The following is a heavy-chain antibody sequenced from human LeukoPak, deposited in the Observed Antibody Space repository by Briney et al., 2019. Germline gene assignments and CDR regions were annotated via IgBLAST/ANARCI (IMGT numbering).Heavy chain of an antibody. D-gene: IGHD2-8*01. CDR2: ISSSGSTT. Sequence: PGGSLRLSCAASGFTFSSYEMNWVRQAPGKGLEWVSYISSSGSTTYYADSVKGRFTISRDNAKNSLYLQMNSLRAEDTAVYYCARDGIMVSYYYYYMDVWGKGTTVTVSS. J-gene: IGHJ6*03. CDR1: GFTFSSYE. CDR3: ARDGIMVSYYYYYMDV. V-gene: IGHV3-48*03.